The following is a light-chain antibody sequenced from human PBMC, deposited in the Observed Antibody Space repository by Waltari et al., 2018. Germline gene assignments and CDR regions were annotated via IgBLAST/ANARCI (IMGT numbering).Light chain of an antibody. CDR3: QQYGSSPWT. CDR1: QSVSNSY. Sequence: EIVLTQSPGTLSLSPGERATLSCRASQSVSNSYLAWYQQNPGQAPRLLIYGISNRATGIPDRFSGSGSGTDFTLTISRLEPEDFAVYYCQQYGSSPWTFGQGTKVEIK. J-gene: IGKJ1*01. V-gene: IGKV3-20*01. CDR2: GIS.